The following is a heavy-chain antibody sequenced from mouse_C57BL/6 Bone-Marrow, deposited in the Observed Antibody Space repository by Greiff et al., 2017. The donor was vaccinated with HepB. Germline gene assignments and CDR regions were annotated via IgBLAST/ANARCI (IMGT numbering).Heavy chain of an antibody. CDR2: INPNYGTT. Sequence: VHVKQSGPELVKPGASVKISCKASGYSFTDYKMNWVKQSNGKSLEWIGVINPNYGTTSYNQKFKGKATLTVDQSSSTAYMQLNSLTSEESAVYYCARGCRAMDYWGQGTSVTVSS. V-gene: IGHV1-39*01. CDR1: GYSFTDYK. CDR3: ARGCRAMDY. J-gene: IGHJ4*01.